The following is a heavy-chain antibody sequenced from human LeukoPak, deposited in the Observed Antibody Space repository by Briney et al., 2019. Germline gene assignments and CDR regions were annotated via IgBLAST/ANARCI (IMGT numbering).Heavy chain of an antibody. CDR3: ARAVRYYDSSGYYYSDENAFDI. V-gene: IGHV3-11*01. CDR1: GFTFSDYY. D-gene: IGHD3-22*01. CDR2: ISSSGSTI. Sequence: PGGSLRLSCAASGFTFSDYYMSWIRQAPGKGLEWVSYISSSGSTIYYADSVKGRFTISRDNAKNSLYLQMNSLRAEDTAVYYCARAVRYYDSSGYYYSDENAFDIWGQGTMVTVSS. J-gene: IGHJ3*02.